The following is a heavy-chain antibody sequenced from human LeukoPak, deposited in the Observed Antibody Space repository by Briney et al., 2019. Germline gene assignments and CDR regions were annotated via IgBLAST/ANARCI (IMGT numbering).Heavy chain of an antibody. Sequence: PGGSLRLSCAASGFTFSSYEMNWVRQAPGKGLEWVSYISSSGSTIYYADSVKGRFTISRDNAKNSLHLQMNSLRAEDTAVYYCARDPDCSSTSCYDVGGFDYWGQGTLVTVSS. CDR2: ISSSGSTI. V-gene: IGHV3-48*03. CDR1: GFTFSSYE. J-gene: IGHJ4*02. CDR3: ARDPDCSSTSCYDVGGFDY. D-gene: IGHD2-2*01.